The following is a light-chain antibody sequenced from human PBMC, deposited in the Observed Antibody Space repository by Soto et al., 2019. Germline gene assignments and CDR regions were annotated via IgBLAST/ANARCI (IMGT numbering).Light chain of an antibody. V-gene: IGKV1-33*01. Sequence: DTQMTQSPSSLSASVGDRVTITCQASQDISNYLNWYQQKPGKAPKLLIYDASNLETGVPSRFSGSGSGIDFTFTISSLQPEDIATYYCQQYDNLPYTFGQGTKLEIK. CDR2: DAS. J-gene: IGKJ2*01. CDR1: QDISNY. CDR3: QQYDNLPYT.